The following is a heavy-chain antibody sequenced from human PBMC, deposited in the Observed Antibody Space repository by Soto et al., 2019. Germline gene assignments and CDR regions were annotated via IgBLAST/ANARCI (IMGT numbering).Heavy chain of an antibody. CDR3: ARHERSRGYLYSDYDSDSE. CDR1: GASITSNSY. Sequence: SETLSLTCTVSGASITSNSYWAWMRQPPGKGLEWIGSIYYTEGTSSNPSLRSRVTMSVDTSNNQFSLRLSSVTAADTAVYYCARHERSRGYLYSDYDSDSEWGQGTLVTVSS. D-gene: IGHD5-12*01. CDR2: IYYTEGT. V-gene: IGHV4-39*01. J-gene: IGHJ4*02.